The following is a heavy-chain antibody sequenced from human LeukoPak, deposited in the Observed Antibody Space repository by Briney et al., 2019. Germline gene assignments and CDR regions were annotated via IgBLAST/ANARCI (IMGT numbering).Heavy chain of an antibody. Sequence: GGSLRLSCAASGFTFKSFAMSWVRQAPGKGLEWVAVTSGDEDSTHYAESVRGRFIISTDNSKNSLYLQMNSLRAEDTAIYYCTKDLMTGFSNGWHFGSWGPGTLVTVSS. CDR1: GFTFKSFA. V-gene: IGHV3-23*01. CDR2: TSGDEDST. J-gene: IGHJ4*02. CDR3: TKDLMTGFSNGWHFGS. D-gene: IGHD6-19*01.